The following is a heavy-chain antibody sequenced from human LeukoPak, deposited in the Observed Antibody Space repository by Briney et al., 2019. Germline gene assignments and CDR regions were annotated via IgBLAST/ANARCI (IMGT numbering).Heavy chain of an antibody. CDR2: IIVGSGRT. CDR1: GFTFSNSA. D-gene: IGHD1-26*01. Sequence: TSVKVSCKTSGFTFSNSAMQWVRQARGQRLEWIGWIIVGSGRTHYAQNLQERITITRDMSTNTAYMELSSLRSDDTAVYYCAAELYSGTYGRCCSFAFWGQGTQVTVSS. CDR3: AAELYSGTYGRCCSFAF. J-gene: IGHJ4*02. V-gene: IGHV1-58*02.